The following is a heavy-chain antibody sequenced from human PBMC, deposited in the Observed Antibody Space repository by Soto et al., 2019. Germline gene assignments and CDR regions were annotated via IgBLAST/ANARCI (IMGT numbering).Heavy chain of an antibody. J-gene: IGHJ6*02. Sequence: QVQLVQSGAEVKKPGSSVKVSCKASGGTFSSYAISWVRQAPGQGLEWTGGIIPIFGTANYAQKFQGRVTITADESTSTAYMELSSLRSEDTAVYYCARGPRLWFGEMQYYYYGMDVWGQGTTVTVSS. CDR3: ARGPRLWFGEMQYYYYGMDV. CDR2: IIPIFGTA. CDR1: GGTFSSYA. D-gene: IGHD3-10*01. V-gene: IGHV1-69*01.